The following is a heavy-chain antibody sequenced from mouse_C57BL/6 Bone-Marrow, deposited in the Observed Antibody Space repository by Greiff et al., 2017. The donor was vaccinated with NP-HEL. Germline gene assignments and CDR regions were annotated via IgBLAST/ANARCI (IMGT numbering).Heavy chain of an antibody. J-gene: IGHJ4*01. V-gene: IGHV1-72*01. D-gene: IGHD1-1*01. Sequence: QVQLQQPGAELVKPGASVKLSCKASGYTFTSYWMHWVKQRPGRGLEWIGRIDPNSGGTKYNEKFKSKATLTVDKPSSTAYMQLSSLTSEDSAVYNCARWTTVVATDYAMDYWGQGTSVTVSS. CDR1: GYTFTSYW. CDR3: ARWTTVVATDYAMDY. CDR2: IDPNSGGT.